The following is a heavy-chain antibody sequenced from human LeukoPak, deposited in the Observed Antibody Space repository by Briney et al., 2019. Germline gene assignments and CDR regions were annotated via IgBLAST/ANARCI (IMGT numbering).Heavy chain of an antibody. D-gene: IGHD3-10*01. Sequence: ASVKVSYKPSVYTFPRYYMHWVRQAPGQGLEWMGWINPNSGGSNYAQKFHGRVTMTRDTSISTVYMELSRLRSDDTAVYYCARARDYYGSRSYMFDFDSWGQGTLVTVSS. CDR1: VYTFPRYY. V-gene: IGHV1-2*02. CDR3: ARARDYYGSRSYMFDFDS. J-gene: IGHJ4*02. CDR2: INPNSGGS.